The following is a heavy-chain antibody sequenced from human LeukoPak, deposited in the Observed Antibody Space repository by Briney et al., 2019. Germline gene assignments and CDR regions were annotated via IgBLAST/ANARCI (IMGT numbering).Heavy chain of an antibody. V-gene: IGHV3-30-3*01. CDR3: ARGDSSGWDY. CDR2: ISYDGSNK. CDR1: GFTFSSYA. D-gene: IGHD6-19*01. J-gene: IGHJ4*02. Sequence: GGSLRLSSAASGFTFSSYAMHWVRQAPGKGLEWVAVISYDGSNKYYADSVKGRFTISRDNSKNTLYLQMNSLRAEDTAVYYCARGDSSGWDYWGQGTLVTVSS.